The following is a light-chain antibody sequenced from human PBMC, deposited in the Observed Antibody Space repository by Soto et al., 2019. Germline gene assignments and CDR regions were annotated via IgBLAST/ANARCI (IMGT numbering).Light chain of an antibody. CDR2: DVN. CDR1: NSDIGGYDY. CDR3: SSYTTTTPVV. Sequence: QSALTQPASVSRSPGQSITISCTGTNSDIGGYDYVSWYQHHPGKAPRLLIYDVNNWPSGVSDRFSGSKSGNTASLTISGLQAEDEAVYYCSSYTTTTPVVFGGGTQLTVL. V-gene: IGLV2-14*03. J-gene: IGLJ2*01.